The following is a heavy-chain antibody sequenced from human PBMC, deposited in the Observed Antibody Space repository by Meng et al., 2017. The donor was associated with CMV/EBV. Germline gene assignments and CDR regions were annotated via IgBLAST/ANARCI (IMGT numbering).Heavy chain of an antibody. Sequence: VQVQRWGAGLLNLSGALSLTCVVYGGSFRGYNWNSIRQPPGKGLEWIGEINHSGSTNYNPSLKSRVTISVDTSKNQFSLKLSSVTAADTAVYYCARGGNWFDPWGQGTLVTVSS. J-gene: IGHJ5*02. V-gene: IGHV4-34*01. CDR2: INHSGST. CDR3: ARGGNWFDP. CDR1: GGSFRGYN.